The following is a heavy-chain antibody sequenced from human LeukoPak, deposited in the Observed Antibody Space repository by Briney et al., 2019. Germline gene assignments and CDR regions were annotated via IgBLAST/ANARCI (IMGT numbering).Heavy chain of an antibody. J-gene: IGHJ4*02. CDR2: INHSGST. D-gene: IGHD2-2*01. Sequence: SETLSLTCAVYGGSFSGYYWSWIRQPPGKGPEWIGEINHSGSTNYNPSLKSRVTISVDTSKNQFSLKLSSVTAADTAVYYCAREGGYCSSTSCYAPYDYWGQGTLVTVSS. CDR1: GGSFSGYY. V-gene: IGHV4-34*01. CDR3: AREGGYCSSTSCYAPYDY.